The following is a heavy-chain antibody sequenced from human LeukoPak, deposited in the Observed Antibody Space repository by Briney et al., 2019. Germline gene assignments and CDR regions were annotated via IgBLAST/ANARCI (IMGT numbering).Heavy chain of an antibody. J-gene: IGHJ4*02. CDR1: GFTVSSYV. Sequence: PGGSLRLSCAASGFTVSSYVMSWVRQAPEKGLEWVASISGSGSRTDYADSVKGRFTISRDFSKNTVFLHMNSLRAEDTAMYYCARGDDSGYYDYFDYWGQGALVTVSS. V-gene: IGHV3-23*01. CDR3: ARGDDSGYYDYFDY. D-gene: IGHD3-22*01. CDR2: ISGSGSRT.